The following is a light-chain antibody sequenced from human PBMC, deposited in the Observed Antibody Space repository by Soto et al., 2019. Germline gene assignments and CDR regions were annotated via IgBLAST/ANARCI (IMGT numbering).Light chain of an antibody. CDR2: DVT. V-gene: IGLV2-8*01. CDR3: CSYAGSNNYV. CDR1: SSDVGGYKY. Sequence: QSALTQPPSASGSPGQSVTISCTGSSSDVGGYKYVSWYQQHPGKAPKLMIYDVTKRPSGVPDRFSGSKSGNTASLTVSGLQAEDEADYYCCSYAGSNNYVFGTGTKVTVL. J-gene: IGLJ1*01.